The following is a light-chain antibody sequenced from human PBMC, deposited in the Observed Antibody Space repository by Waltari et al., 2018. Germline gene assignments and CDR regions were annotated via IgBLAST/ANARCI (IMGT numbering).Light chain of an antibody. V-gene: IGLV1-44*01. CDR1: TSKIGVHT. CDR2: SNN. Sequence: QSVLTQPPSASGAPGRRVPSPCSGSTSKIGVHTVTWYQQLPGTAPKPLSYSNNQRPSGVPDRFSASKSGTSASLAISGLQSEDEADYYCAAWDDSLNGYVFGTGTKVSVL. J-gene: IGLJ1*01. CDR3: AAWDDSLNGYV.